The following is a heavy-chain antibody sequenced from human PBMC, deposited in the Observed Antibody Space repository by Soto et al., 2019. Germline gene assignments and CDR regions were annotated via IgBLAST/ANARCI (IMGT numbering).Heavy chain of an antibody. CDR1: GFSLSTSGVG. J-gene: IGHJ4*02. V-gene: IGHV2-5*02. CDR3: AHTFPFEIPFDY. CDR2: IYWDDDK. Sequence: QITLKESGPTLVKPTQTLTLTCTFSGFSLSTSGVGVGWIRQPPGKALEWLALIYWDDDKRYSPSLKSRLTITTDTSKNQVVLTMTNMDPVDTATYYCAHTFPFEIPFDYWGQGTLVTVSS.